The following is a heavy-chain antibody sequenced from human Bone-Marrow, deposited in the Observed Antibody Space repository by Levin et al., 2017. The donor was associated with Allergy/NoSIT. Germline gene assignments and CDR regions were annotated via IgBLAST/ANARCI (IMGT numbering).Heavy chain of an antibody. Sequence: GESLKISCAASGFTFTRFGMHWVRQAPGKGLEWVALISYDGSNKFYADSVKGRFTISRDASKSTVYLHMNSLRAEDTAVYFCAKVSLGFYLGDLSAALDYWGQGTLVSVSS. CDR2: ISYDGSNK. D-gene: IGHD3-16*02. CDR3: AKVSLGFYLGDLSAALDY. J-gene: IGHJ4*02. V-gene: IGHV3-30*18. CDR1: GFTFTRFG.